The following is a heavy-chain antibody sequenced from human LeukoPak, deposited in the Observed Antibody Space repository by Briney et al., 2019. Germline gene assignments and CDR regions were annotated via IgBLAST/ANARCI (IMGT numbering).Heavy chain of an antibody. CDR3: ARVSWAFYYQYGMDV. CDR2: INSDGSST. J-gene: IGHJ6*04. D-gene: IGHD3-10*01. Sequence: GGSLRLSCAASGFTFSSYWMHWVRQAPGKGLVWVSRINSDGSSTSYADSVKGRFTISRDNAKNTLYLQMNSLRAEDTAVYYRARVSWAFYYQYGMDVWGKGTTVTVSS. CDR1: GFTFSSYW. V-gene: IGHV3-74*01.